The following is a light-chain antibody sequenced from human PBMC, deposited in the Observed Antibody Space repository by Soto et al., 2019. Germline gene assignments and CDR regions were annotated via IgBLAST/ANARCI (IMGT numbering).Light chain of an antibody. J-gene: IGKJ2*01. CDR3: QQSYSTPYT. CDR2: APS. CDR1: QSISSY. V-gene: IGKV1-39*01. Sequence: DIQMTQSPSSLSASVGDRVTITSRASQSISSYLNWYQQKPVKAPKLLIYAPSSLQSGVPSRFRGRGSGTDFTLSTSSLQPEDFATYDCQQSYSTPYTFGQGTKLEIK.